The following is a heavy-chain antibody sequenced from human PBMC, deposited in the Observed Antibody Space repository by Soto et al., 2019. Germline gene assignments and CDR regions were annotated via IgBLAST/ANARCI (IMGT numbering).Heavy chain of an antibody. Sequence: GGSLRLSCAASGFTFSSYGMHWVRQAPGKGLEWVAVISYDGSNKYYADSVKGRFTISRDNSKNTLYLQMNSLRAEDTAVYYCAKALKSSGWYPNYYYYYGMDVWGQGTTVTVSS. CDR1: GFTFSSYG. V-gene: IGHV3-30*18. J-gene: IGHJ6*02. CDR3: AKALKSSGWYPNYYYYYGMDV. CDR2: ISYDGSNK. D-gene: IGHD6-19*01.